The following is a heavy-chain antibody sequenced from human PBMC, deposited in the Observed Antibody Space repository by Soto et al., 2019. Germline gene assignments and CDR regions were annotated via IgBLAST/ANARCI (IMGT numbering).Heavy chain of an antibody. V-gene: IGHV4-31*03. J-gene: IGHJ5*02. D-gene: IGHD2-15*01. CDR3: ARGSHCSGRSHLRCWFDP. CDR1: GGSISSDLYY. CDR2: IYYSGTT. Sequence: QVQLQESGPGLVKPSQTLSLTCTVSGGSISSDLYYWSWIRQHPEKGLEWIGYIYYSGTTHYNPSLKSRVTISVDTSKNQFSLKLSSVTAADTAVYYCARGSHCSGRSHLRCWFDPWGQGTLVTVSS.